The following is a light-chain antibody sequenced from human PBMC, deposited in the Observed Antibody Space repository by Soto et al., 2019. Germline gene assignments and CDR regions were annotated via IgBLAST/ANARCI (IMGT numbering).Light chain of an antibody. V-gene: IGLV2-23*01. CDR2: EGS. CDR3: CSYAGSSTYV. Sequence: QSVLTQPASVSGSPGQSITISCTGTSSDVGSYNLVSWYQQHPGKAPKLMIYEGSKRPSGVSNRFSGSKSGNTASLTISGLQAEDEADYYCCSYAGSSTYVFGTGTKGTV. J-gene: IGLJ1*01. CDR1: SSDVGSYNL.